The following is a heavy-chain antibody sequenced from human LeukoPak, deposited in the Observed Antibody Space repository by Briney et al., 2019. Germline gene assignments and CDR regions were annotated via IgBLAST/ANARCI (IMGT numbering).Heavy chain of an antibody. CDR3: ARAAVFGVVVPTYYFDY. V-gene: IGHV3-7*01. CDR2: IKQDGSEA. D-gene: IGHD3-3*01. J-gene: IGHJ4*02. CDR1: GFNMSNYW. Sequence: GGSLRLSCTAAGFNMSNYWMSWVRQAPGKGLEWVANIKQDGSEAYYVDSVKGRFTISRDNAKNSQYRRMNSLRPEETAVYSCARAAVFGVVVPTYYFDYWGQGTVVSVSS.